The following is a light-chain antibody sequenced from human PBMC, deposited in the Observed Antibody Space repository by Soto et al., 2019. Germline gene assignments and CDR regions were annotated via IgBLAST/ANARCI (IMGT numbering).Light chain of an antibody. V-gene: IGKV3-20*01. Sequence: PGERATLSCRASQSVRSNYLAWYQQKPGQAPRLLIFGASSRATGIPDRFSGSGSGTDFTLTISRLEPEDFAVYFXQXYGTSPRTFGQGTRLEIK. J-gene: IGKJ2*01. CDR2: GAS. CDR1: QSVRSNY. CDR3: QXYGTSPRT.